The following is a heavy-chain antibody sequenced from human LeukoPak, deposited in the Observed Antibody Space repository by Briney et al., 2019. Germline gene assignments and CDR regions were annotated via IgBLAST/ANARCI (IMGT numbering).Heavy chain of an antibody. Sequence: GSVKVSCKASGYTFTSYDINWVRQATGQGLEWMGWMNPNSGNTGYAQKFQGRVTMTRNTSISKAYMELSSLRSEDTDVYYCARTDSGYDPYFDYWGQGTLVTVSS. CDR2: MNPNSGNT. CDR3: ARTDSGYDPYFDY. CDR1: GYTFTSYD. D-gene: IGHD5-12*01. J-gene: IGHJ4*02. V-gene: IGHV1-8*01.